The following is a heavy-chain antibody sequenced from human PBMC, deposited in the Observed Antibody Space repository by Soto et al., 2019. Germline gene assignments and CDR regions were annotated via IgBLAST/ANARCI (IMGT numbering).Heavy chain of an antibody. D-gene: IGHD2-21*01. Sequence: PGESLKISFKISGKAFTSFLVFWVRQMPVRGLEWMGNIYPGDSDTRYTPPFQGQVNISADKSTNTAYLQWHSLQASDTALYYCAKQGDRGALEIWGQGTKVTVSS. V-gene: IGHV5-51*01. CDR2: IYPGDSDT. J-gene: IGHJ3*02. CDR1: GKAFTSFL. CDR3: AKQGDRGALEI.